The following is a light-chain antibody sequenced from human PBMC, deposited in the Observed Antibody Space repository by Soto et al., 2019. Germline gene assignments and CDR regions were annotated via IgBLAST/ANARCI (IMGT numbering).Light chain of an antibody. CDR3: CSYAGSYTFV. J-gene: IGLJ1*01. CDR2: DVS. Sequence: QSVLTQPRSVSGSPGQSVTISCTGTSSDVGGYNYVSWYQQHPGKAPKLMIYDVSKRPSGVPDRFSGSKSGNTASLTISGLQAEDEADYYRCSYAGSYTFVFGTGTKATV. V-gene: IGLV2-11*01. CDR1: SSDVGGYNY.